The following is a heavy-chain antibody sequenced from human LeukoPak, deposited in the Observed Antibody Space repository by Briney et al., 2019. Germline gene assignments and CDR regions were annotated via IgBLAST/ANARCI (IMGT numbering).Heavy chain of an antibody. CDR1: GYTFSSYW. CDR2: IDTDGSIT. V-gene: IGHV3-74*01. J-gene: IGHJ4*02. Sequence: GGSLRLSCAASGYTFSSYWMHWVRQAPGKGLVWVSRIDTDGSITSYADSVKGRFTISRDNAKNTLYLQMNSLRAEDTAVYYCTKDLTGNRDYWGQATLVTVSS. D-gene: IGHD1-20*01. CDR3: TKDLTGNRDY.